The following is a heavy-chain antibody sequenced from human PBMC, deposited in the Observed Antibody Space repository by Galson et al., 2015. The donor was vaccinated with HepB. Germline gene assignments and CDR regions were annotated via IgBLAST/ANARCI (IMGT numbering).Heavy chain of an antibody. J-gene: IGHJ4*02. CDR2: FDPEDGET. V-gene: IGHV1-24*01. Sequence: SCKVSGYTLTELSMHWVRQAPGKGLEWMGGFDPEDGETIYAQKFQGRVTMTEDTSTDTAYMELSSLRSEDTAVYYCATWGYCSSTSCYRDYWGQGTLVTVSS. CDR1: GYTLTELS. CDR3: ATWGYCSSTSCYRDY. D-gene: IGHD2-2*01.